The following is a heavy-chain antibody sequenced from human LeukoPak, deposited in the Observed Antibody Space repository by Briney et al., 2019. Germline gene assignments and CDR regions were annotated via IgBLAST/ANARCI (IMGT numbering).Heavy chain of an antibody. CDR2: IKQDGGEK. D-gene: IGHD2-15*01. CDR1: GFTFSSYW. J-gene: IGHJ6*03. V-gene: IGHV3-7*01. CDR3: ARDNNIVVVVAAYYMDV. Sequence: TGGSLRLSCAASGFTFSSYWMSWVRQAPGKGLEWVANIKQDGGEKYYVDSVKGRFTISRDNAKNSLYLQMNSLRAEDTAVYYCARDNNIVVVVAAYYMDVWGKGTTVTVSS.